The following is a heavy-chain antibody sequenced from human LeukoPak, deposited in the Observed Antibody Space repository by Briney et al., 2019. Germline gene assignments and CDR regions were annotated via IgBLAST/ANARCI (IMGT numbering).Heavy chain of an antibody. V-gene: IGHV4-31*03. J-gene: IGHJ4*02. D-gene: IGHD3-3*01. CDR2: IYYSGST. CDR1: GGSISSGGYY. CDR3: ARAGGFFSPFGY. Sequence: SETLPLTCTVSGGSISSGGYYWSWIRQHPGTGLEWIGYIYYSGSTYYNPSLKSRVTISVDTSKNQFSLKLSSVTAADTAVYYCARAGGFFSPFGYWGQGTLVTVSS.